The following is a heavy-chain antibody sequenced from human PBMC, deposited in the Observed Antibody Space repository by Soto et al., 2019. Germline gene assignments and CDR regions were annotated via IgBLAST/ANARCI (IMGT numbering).Heavy chain of an antibody. CDR2: ISYTGDT. J-gene: IGHJ5*02. CDR3: ERIVVGATVDL. V-gene: IGHV4-61*01. D-gene: IGHD1-26*01. CDR1: GDSVSSDRYF. Sequence: SETLSLTCSVSGDSVSSDRYFWTWIRQPPGKGLEWIAYISYTGDTNYNPSLKSRVTISVDTSRNQFSLTLTSVTAADTAVYFCERIVVGATVDLWGQGSLVTVSS.